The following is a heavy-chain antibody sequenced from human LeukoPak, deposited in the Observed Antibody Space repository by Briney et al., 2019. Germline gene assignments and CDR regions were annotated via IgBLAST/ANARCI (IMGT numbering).Heavy chain of an antibody. J-gene: IGHJ6*03. Sequence: SGGSLRLSCAASGFTFSSYAMHWVRQAPGKGLEWVAVISYDGSNKYYADSVKGRFTISRDNSKNTLYLQMNSLRAEDTAVYYCARDPDYYGSGSPGYYYYMDVWGKGTTVTVSS. CDR1: GFTFSSYA. CDR2: ISYDGSNK. CDR3: ARDPDYYGSGSPGYYYYMDV. D-gene: IGHD3-10*01. V-gene: IGHV3-30*01.